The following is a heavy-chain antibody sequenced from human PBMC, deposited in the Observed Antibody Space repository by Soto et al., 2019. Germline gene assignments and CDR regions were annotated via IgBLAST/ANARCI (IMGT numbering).Heavy chain of an antibody. Sequence: GGSLRLSCAASGFTFSSYAMSWVRQAPGKGLEWVSAISGSGGSTYYADSVKGRFTISRDNSKNTLYLQMNSLRAEDTAVYYCAKDPALTRKVDGAFDYWGQGTLVTVSS. J-gene: IGHJ4*02. CDR2: ISGSGGST. CDR3: AKDPALTRKVDGAFDY. CDR1: GFTFSSYA. D-gene: IGHD1-1*01. V-gene: IGHV3-23*01.